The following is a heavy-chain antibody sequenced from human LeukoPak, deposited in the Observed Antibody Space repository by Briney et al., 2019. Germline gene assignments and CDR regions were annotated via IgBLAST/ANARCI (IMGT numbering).Heavy chain of an antibody. CDR3: ASESRQLGN. V-gene: IGHV4-59*01. CDR2: ISNSGSP. Sequence: SETLSLTCTVSGASISSLYWSWTRQPPGRGLEWIGFISNSGSPTYNPSLNSRVTISLDTSKNQFSLKVNYVTAADTAVYYCASESRQLGNWGQGTLVTVSS. J-gene: IGHJ4*02. CDR1: GASISSLY. D-gene: IGHD1-1*01.